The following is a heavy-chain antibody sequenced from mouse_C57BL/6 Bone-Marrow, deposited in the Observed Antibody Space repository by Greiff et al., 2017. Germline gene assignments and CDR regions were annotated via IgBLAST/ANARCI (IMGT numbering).Heavy chain of an antibody. CDR3: ASPEAWFAY. Sequence: QVQLQQPGAELVKPGASVKLSCKASGYTFTSYWMQWVKQRPGQGLEWIGEIDPSDRYTNYNQKFKGKATLTVDTSSSTAYMQLSSLTSEDSAVYDCASPEAWFAYGGQGTRVTVSA. J-gene: IGHJ3*01. V-gene: IGHV1-50*01. CDR2: IDPSDRYT. CDR1: GYTFTSYW.